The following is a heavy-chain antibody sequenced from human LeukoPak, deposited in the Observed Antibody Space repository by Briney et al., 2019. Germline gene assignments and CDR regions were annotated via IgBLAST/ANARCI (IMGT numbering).Heavy chain of an antibody. V-gene: IGHV3-64D*06. Sequence: GGSLRLPCSASGFTFKNYDMHWVRQAPGKGLEYVSAISNNGGSTNYADSVKGRFTISRDNSKNTLYLQMSSLRAEDTAVYYCVKSYSTGWYYDYWGQGTLVTVSS. D-gene: IGHD6-19*01. CDR1: GFTFKNYD. J-gene: IGHJ4*02. CDR3: VKSYSTGWYYDY. CDR2: ISNNGGST.